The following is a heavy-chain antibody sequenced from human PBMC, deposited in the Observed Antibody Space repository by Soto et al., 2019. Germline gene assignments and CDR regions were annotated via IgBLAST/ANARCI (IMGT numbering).Heavy chain of an antibody. CDR1: GGSISSYNW. J-gene: IGHJ6*02. D-gene: IGHD2-2*01. CDR2: IYHSGST. V-gene: IGHV4-4*02. CDR3: ARDREYCTSSSCYRASGYGMDV. Sequence: KTSETLSLTCAVSGGSISSYNWWSWVRQPPGKGLEWIGEIYHSGSTNYNPSLKSRLTISVDKSKNQLSLKLSSVTAADTAVYYCARDREYCTSSSCYRASGYGMDVWGQGTTVTVSS.